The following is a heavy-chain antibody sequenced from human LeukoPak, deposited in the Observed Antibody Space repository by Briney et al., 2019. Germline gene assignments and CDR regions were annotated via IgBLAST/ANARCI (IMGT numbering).Heavy chain of an antibody. D-gene: IGHD5-12*01. J-gene: IGHJ3*02. CDR1: GYTFTGYY. Sequence: ASVKVSCKASGYTFTGYYMHWVRQAPGQGLEWMGWINPNSGGTNYAQKFQGRVTMTRDTSISTAYMEPSRLRSDDTAVYYCAREYSGYGLREAFDIWGQGTMVTVSS. CDR2: INPNSGGT. CDR3: AREYSGYGLREAFDI. V-gene: IGHV1-2*02.